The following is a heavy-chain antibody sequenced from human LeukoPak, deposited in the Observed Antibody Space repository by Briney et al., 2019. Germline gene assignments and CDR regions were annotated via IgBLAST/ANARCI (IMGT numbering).Heavy chain of an antibody. Sequence: PGGSLRLSCAASGFTFSSYAMSWVRQAPGKGLEWVSAISGSGGSTYYADSVKGRFTISRDNSKNTLYRQMNSLRAEDTAVYYCAKAGFSGSYFDYWGQGTLVTVSS. D-gene: IGHD1-26*01. V-gene: IGHV3-23*01. CDR1: GFTFSSYA. CDR2: ISGSGGST. J-gene: IGHJ4*02. CDR3: AKAGFSGSYFDY.